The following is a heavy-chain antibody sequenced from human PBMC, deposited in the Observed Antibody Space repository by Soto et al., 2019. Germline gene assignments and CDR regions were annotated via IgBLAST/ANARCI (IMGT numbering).Heavy chain of an antibody. CDR2: IYHSGST. V-gene: IGHV4-38-2*02. CDR1: GYSISSGYY. D-gene: IGHD6-6*01. Sequence: SETLSLTCAVSGYSISSGYYWGWIRQPPGKGLEWIGSIYHSGSTYYNPSLKSRATISVDTSKNQFSLKLSSVTAADTAVYYCARDREYSSSPDFDYWGQGTLVTVSS. CDR3: ARDREYSSSPDFDY. J-gene: IGHJ4*02.